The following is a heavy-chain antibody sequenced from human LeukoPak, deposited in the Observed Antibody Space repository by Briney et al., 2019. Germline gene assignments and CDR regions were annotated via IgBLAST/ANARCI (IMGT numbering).Heavy chain of an antibody. CDR1: GFTFSNYA. CDR2: ISFGGGYT. D-gene: IGHD3-22*01. V-gene: IGHV3-23*01. J-gene: IGHJ4*02. Sequence: GRSLRLSCVGYGFTFSNYAMTWVRQAPGKGLEWVSSISFGGGYTFYADSVKGHFTISRDNARSTLYLQMNNLRAEDTALYYCAKRIDTRGSTHYHDYWGQGTLVTVSS. CDR3: AKRIDTRGSTHYHDY.